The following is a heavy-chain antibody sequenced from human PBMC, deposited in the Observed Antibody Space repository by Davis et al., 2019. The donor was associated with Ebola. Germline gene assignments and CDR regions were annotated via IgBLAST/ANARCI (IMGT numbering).Heavy chain of an antibody. J-gene: IGHJ4*02. D-gene: IGHD1-26*01. V-gene: IGHV3-23*01. Sequence: GSLRLSCAASGFTFSTYAMGWVRQASGKGLEWVSDISSGGGAPYYADSVKGRFTTFRDNPKNTLYLQMNSLRADDTAVYYCAKQRGVGAIDYDYWGRGTVVTVSS. CDR1: GFTFSTYA. CDR2: ISSGGGAP. CDR3: AKQRGVGAIDYDY.